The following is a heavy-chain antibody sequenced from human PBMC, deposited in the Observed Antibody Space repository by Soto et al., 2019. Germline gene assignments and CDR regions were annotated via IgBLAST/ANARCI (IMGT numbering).Heavy chain of an antibody. J-gene: IGHJ6*02. D-gene: IGHD3-16*01. Sequence: GASVKVSCKTSGGTFSSYAISWVRQAPGQGLEWMGGIVPIVDTSTYAQKFQGRVTITADESTSTVYMELSSLRSDDTAVYYCAREGVRGMDVWGQGTTVTVSS. CDR1: GGTFSSYA. CDR3: AREGVRGMDV. CDR2: IVPIVDTS. V-gene: IGHV1-69*13.